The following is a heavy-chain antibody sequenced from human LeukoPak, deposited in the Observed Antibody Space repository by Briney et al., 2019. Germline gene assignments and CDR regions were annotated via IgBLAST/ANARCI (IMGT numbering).Heavy chain of an antibody. V-gene: IGHV3-30*18. CDR3: AKAGGYCSAGTCYSNF. D-gene: IGHD2-15*01. Sequence: GGSLRLSCAASGFTFSDYAIHWVRQAPGKGLEWVAIISYDGGNKYYTDSVRGRFTISGDNSKNTLYLQMNSLRAEDTAVYYCAKAGGYCSAGTCYSNFWGQGTLVTVSS. CDR2: ISYDGGNK. CDR1: GFTFSDYA. J-gene: IGHJ4*02.